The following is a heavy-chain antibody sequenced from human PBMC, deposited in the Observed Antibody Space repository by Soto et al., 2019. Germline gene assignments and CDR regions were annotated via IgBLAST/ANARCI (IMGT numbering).Heavy chain of an antibody. Sequence: PGGSLRLSCAASGFTFSSYAMSWVRQAPGKGLEWVSAISGSGGSTYYADSVKGRFTISRDNSKNTLYLQMNSLRAEDTAVYYCARDNLPSDVLTGKTWDYWGQGNLVTVSS. J-gene: IGHJ4*02. CDR3: ARDNLPSDVLTGKTWDY. D-gene: IGHD3-9*01. CDR1: GFTFSSYA. V-gene: IGHV3-23*01. CDR2: ISGSGGST.